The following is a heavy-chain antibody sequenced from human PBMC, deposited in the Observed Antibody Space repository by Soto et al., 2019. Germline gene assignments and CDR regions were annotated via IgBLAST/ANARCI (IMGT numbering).Heavy chain of an antibody. CDR3: TSVGSSGYYSYYGMDV. V-gene: IGHV3-49*03. CDR2: IRSKAYGGTT. J-gene: IGHJ6*02. D-gene: IGHD3-22*01. CDR1: GFTFGDYA. Sequence: GGSLRLSCTASGFTFGDYAMSWFRQAPGKGLEWVGFIRSKAYGGTTEYAASVKGRFTISRDDSKSIAYLQMNSLKTEDTAVYYCTSVGSSGYYSYYGMDVWGQGTTVTVSS.